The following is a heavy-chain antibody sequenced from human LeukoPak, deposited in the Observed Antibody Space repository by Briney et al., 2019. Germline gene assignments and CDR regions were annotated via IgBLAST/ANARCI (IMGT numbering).Heavy chain of an antibody. J-gene: IGHJ3*02. CDR1: GVTFSRYA. CDR2: IGGSGGGTT. D-gene: IGHD3-22*01. V-gene: IGHV3-23*01. Sequence: PGGSLRLSCAASGVTFSRYAMSWVRQAPGKGLEWVSQIGGSGGGTTFYADSVEGRFTISRDDSKNTLYLQMNSLRAEDTAVYYCAKDSFPWDYDSYPGAFDIWGQGTMVTVSS. CDR3: AKDSFPWDYDSYPGAFDI.